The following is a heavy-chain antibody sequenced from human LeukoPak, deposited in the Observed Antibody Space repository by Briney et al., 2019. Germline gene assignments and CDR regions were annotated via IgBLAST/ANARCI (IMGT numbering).Heavy chain of an antibody. J-gene: IGHJ4*02. CDR3: ARDRGNYDFWSGYGGGLEY. D-gene: IGHD3-3*01. CDR2: INTSGST. V-gene: IGHV4-4*07. Sequence: PSETLSLTCSVSGGSISTYYWTWLRQSAGKGLEWLGRINTSGSTTYNPSLKSRVTISVDTSENPFSLKLSSVPAAHTPVFHCARDRGNYDFWSGYGGGLEYWGQGTRVTVSS. CDR1: GGSISTYY.